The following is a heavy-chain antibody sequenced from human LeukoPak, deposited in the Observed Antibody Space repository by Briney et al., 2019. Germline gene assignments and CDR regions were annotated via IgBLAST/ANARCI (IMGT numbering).Heavy chain of an antibody. V-gene: IGHV1-18*01. D-gene: IGHD1-26*01. CDR2: ISAYNGDT. CDR3: ARGEGGSIFTLDPIYYFDF. J-gene: IGHJ4*02. CDR1: GYTFISYG. Sequence: GASVKVSCKASGYTFISYGISWVRQAPGQGLEWMGWISAYNGDTNYAQKLQGRVTMTTDTSTSTAYMELRSLRSDDTAVYYCARGEGGSIFTLDPIYYFDFWGQGTLVTVSS.